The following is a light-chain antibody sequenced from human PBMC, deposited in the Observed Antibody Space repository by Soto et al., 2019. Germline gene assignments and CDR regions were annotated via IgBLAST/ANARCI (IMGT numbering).Light chain of an antibody. CDR3: QQYKNCPPLT. V-gene: IGKV3-15*01. Sequence: EIVMTQSPATLSVSPGETATLSCRASQSVSYNLAWYQQTPGQVPRLLIYGALTRATGIPARFSGSGSGTEVTLTISSLQSEDFAVYYGQQYKNCPPLTFGGGTKVEIK. J-gene: IGKJ4*01. CDR2: GAL. CDR1: QSVSYN.